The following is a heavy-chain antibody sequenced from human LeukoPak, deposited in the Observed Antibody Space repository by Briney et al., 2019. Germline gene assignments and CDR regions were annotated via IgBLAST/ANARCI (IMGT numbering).Heavy chain of an antibody. CDR2: IYYSGTT. V-gene: IGHV4-59*01. J-gene: IGHJ4*02. CDR1: GGSISDYY. D-gene: IGHD5-12*01. Sequence: SETLSLTCTVSGGSISDYYWSWIRQPPGKGLEWIGYIYYSGTTNYNPSLKRRVTMSVDTSKNQFSLKVSSVTAADTAFYYCARTPRGGYSGYNFDSWGQGTLVTVSS. CDR3: ARTPRGGYSGYNFDS.